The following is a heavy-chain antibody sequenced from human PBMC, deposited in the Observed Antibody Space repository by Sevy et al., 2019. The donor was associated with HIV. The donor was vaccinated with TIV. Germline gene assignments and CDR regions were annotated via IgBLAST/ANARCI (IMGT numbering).Heavy chain of an antibody. D-gene: IGHD6-13*01. CDR1: GYTFTGYY. CDR2: INPNSGGT. V-gene: IGHV1-2*02. CDR3: ARGNARIAEAGPYALSNWFDP. J-gene: IGHJ5*02. Sequence: ASVKVSCKASGYTFTGYYMHWVRQAPGQGLEWMGWINPNSGGTNYAQKFQGRVTMTRDTSISTAYMELGRVRSDDTAVYYCARGNARIAEAGPYALSNWFDPWGQGTLVTVSS.